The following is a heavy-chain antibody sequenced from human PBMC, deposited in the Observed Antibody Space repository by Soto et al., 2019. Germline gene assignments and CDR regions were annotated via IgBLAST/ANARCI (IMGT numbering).Heavy chain of an antibody. J-gene: IGHJ4*02. CDR1: GGSFSGYY. Sequence: SETLSLTCAVYGGSFSGYYWSWIRQPPGKGLEWIGYIYYSGSTYYNPSLKSRVTISVDTSKNQFSLKLSSVTAADTAVYYCASYPPYDFWSGYIGWGQGTLVTVSS. V-gene: IGHV4-34*09. CDR2: IYYSGST. D-gene: IGHD3-3*01. CDR3: ASYPPYDFWSGYIG.